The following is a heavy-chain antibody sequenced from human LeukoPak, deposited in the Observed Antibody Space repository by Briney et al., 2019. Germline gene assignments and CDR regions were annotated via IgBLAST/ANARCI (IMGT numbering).Heavy chain of an antibody. CDR2: ISYDVGKK. CDR1: GFTFSSYG. V-gene: IGHV3-30*18. D-gene: IGHD6-19*01. Sequence: PGGSLRLSCAASGFTFSSYGMHWVRQAPGKGLEWVAVISYDVGKKYYADSVKGRFTISRDNSKNTLYLQMNSLTAEDTAVYYCAKGSDSSGWTPLWIWGQGTLVTVSS. CDR3: AKGSDSSGWTPLWI. J-gene: IGHJ4*02.